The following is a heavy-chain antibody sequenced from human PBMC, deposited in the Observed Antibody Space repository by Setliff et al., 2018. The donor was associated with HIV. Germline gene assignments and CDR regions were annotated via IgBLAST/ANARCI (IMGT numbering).Heavy chain of an antibody. CDR2: IYYIGTT. CDR3: SRLASTSEWYFDL. J-gene: IGHJ2*01. V-gene: IGHV4-39*01. CDR1: GGSISNSNYY. Sequence: SETLSLTCTVSGGSISNSNYYWGWIRQPPGKGREWVGSIYYIGTTYYNPSLKSRVTISIDTSKNEFSLKLPPVTAADTAMYYCSRLASTSEWYFDLWGRGTLVTVSS.